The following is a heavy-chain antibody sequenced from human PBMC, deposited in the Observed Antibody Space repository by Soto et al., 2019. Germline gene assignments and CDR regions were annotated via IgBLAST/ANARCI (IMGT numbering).Heavy chain of an antibody. CDR3: TRDPSGSYWLYYFDS. CDR2: IRSKAYGGTT. D-gene: IGHD1-26*01. CDR1: GFTFGDYA. J-gene: IGHJ4*02. V-gene: IGHV3-49*03. Sequence: GGSLRLSCTASGFTFGDYAMSWFRQAPGKGLEWVGFIRSKAYGGTTEYAASVKGRFTISRDDSKSIAYLQMNSLKTEDTAVYYCTRDPSGSYWLYYFDSWRQGTLVTVPP.